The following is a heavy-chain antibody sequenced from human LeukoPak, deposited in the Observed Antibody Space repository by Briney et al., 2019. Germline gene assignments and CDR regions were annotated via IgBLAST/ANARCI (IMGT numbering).Heavy chain of an antibody. J-gene: IGHJ4*02. CDR3: AGSLPAPKEFAY. Sequence: SETLSLTCAVYGGSFSGYYWSWIRQPPGKGLEWIGEINHSGSTNYNPSLKSRVTISVDTSKNQFSLKLSSVTAADTAVYYCAGSLPAPKEFAYWGQGTLVTVSS. D-gene: IGHD3-16*02. CDR2: INHSGST. V-gene: IGHV4-34*01. CDR1: GGSFSGYY.